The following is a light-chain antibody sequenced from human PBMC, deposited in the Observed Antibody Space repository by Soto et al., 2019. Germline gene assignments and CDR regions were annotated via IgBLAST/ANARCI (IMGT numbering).Light chain of an antibody. J-gene: IGKJ3*01. CDR3: QQYNSYSLT. V-gene: IGKV1-5*01. CDR2: DAS. CDR1: QSISSY. Sequence: DIQVTEPPSSLFAPEXGRVTITCRASQSISSYLNWYQQKPGKAPKLLIYDASSLESGVPSRFSGSGSGTEFTLTISSLQPDDFATYYCQQYNSYSLTFGPGTKVDI.